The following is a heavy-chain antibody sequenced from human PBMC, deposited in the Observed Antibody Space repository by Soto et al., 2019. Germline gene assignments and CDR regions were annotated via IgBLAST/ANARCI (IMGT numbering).Heavy chain of an antibody. D-gene: IGHD3-22*01. Sequence: GSLRLSCAASGFSLSDYYVSWIRQAPGEGLEWVSYISSSGTTTHYADSVRGRFTISKDNAKNSLYLQMNSLRAEDTGVYYCARVRGDSSGSYYFDYWGQGTLVTVSS. J-gene: IGHJ4*02. V-gene: IGHV3-11*01. CDR3: ARVRGDSSGSYYFDY. CDR2: ISSSGTTT. CDR1: GFSLSDYY.